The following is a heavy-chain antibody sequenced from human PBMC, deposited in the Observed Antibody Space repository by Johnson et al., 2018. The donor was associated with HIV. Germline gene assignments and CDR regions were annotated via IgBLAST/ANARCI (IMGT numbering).Heavy chain of an antibody. D-gene: IGHD6-13*01. V-gene: IGHV3-30*03. J-gene: IGHJ3*02. CDR1: GFTFSSHG. CDR2: ISYDGSNK. CDR3: ARDGVYSSPHDAFDI. Sequence: QVKLVESGGGVVQPGRSLRLSCAAPGFTFSSHGMHWVRQAPGKGLEWVAFISYDGSNKYYADSVKGRFTISRDNSKNTLYLQMNSLRAGDSAVYYCARDGVYSSPHDAFDIWGQGTMVTVSP.